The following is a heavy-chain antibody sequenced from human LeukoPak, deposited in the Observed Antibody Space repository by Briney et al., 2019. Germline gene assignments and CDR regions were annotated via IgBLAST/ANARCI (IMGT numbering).Heavy chain of an antibody. Sequence: PGGSLRLSCAASGFSLRDYAISWVRQAPGKGLEWVSGVGSDDRTHYAETVKGRFAISRGMDESTLFLQMNSLRAEDTALYYCVRDRPPVGAIDYWGQGTLVTVSS. D-gene: IGHD1-26*01. CDR2: VGSDDRT. CDR3: VRDRPPVGAIDY. V-gene: IGHV3-23*01. CDR1: GFSLRDYA. J-gene: IGHJ4*02.